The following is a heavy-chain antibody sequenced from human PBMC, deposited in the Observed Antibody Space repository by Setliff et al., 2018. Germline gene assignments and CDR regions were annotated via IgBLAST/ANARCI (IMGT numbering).Heavy chain of an antibody. J-gene: IGHJ4*02. V-gene: IGHV1-8*02. CDR1: GYSFTNYD. D-gene: IGHD1-26*01. Sequence: ASVKVSCKTSGYSFTNYDINWVRQATGQGLEWMGWMNPDSGHAGFSQKFKGRVSMTRDTSINTAYMELSDLRSEDTGIYYCARKGWGDYWGQGSLVTVSS. CDR3: ARKGWGDY. CDR2: MNPDSGHA.